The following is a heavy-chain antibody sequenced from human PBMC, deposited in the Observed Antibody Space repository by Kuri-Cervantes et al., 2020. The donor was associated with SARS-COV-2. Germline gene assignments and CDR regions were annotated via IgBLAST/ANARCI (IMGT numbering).Heavy chain of an antibody. Sequence: ESLKISCAVYGGSFSGYYWGWIRQPPGKGLEWIGSIYYSGSTYYNPSLKSRVTISVDTSKNQFSLKLSSVTAADTAVYYCARHEPSILAPPVCIDYWGQGTLVTVSS. CDR3: ARHEPSILAPPVCIDY. CDR2: IYYSGST. V-gene: IGHV4-39*01. CDR1: GGSFSGYY. J-gene: IGHJ4*02. D-gene: IGHD3-9*01.